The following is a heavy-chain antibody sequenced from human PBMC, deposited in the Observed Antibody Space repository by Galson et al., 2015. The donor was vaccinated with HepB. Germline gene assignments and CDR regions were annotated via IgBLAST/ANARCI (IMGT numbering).Heavy chain of an antibody. D-gene: IGHD1-1*01. Sequence: SLRLSCAASGFSFNSYGMHWVRQAPGKGLEWVAVIWYDGSNKYYADSVKGRFTISRDNSKNTLYLQMNSLRVEDTAVYYCARGGGNWYFDYWGEGTLVTVSS. V-gene: IGHV3-33*01. J-gene: IGHJ4*02. CDR3: ARGGGNWYFDY. CDR2: IWYDGSNK. CDR1: GFSFNSYG.